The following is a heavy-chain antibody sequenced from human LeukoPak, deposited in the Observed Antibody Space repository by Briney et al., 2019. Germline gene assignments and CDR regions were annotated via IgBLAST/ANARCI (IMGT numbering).Heavy chain of an antibody. D-gene: IGHD1-26*01. CDR3: ARDSPISGSYYGGLGY. V-gene: IGHV4-59*01. CDR1: GGSISSYY. CDR2: IYYSGST. J-gene: IGHJ4*02. Sequence: PSETLSLTCTVSGGSISSYYWSWIRQPPGKGLEWIGYIYYSGSTNYNPSLKSRVTISVDTSKNQFSLKLSSVTAADTAVYYCARDSPISGSYYGGLGYWGQGTLATVSS.